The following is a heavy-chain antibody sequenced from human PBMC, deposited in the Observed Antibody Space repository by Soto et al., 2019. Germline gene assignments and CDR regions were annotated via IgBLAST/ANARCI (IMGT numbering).Heavy chain of an antibody. J-gene: IGHJ4*02. CDR2: IYYSGGT. CDR3: ARARGSSSWVDY. D-gene: IGHD6-13*01. V-gene: IGHV4-59*12. CDR1: GDPIGTYY. Sequence: PSETLSLTCTVSGDPIGTYYWSWIRQPPGKGLEWIGYIYYSGGTNYNPSLKSRVTISEDTSKNQFSLKLSSVTAADTAVYYCARARGSSSWVDYWGQGTLVTVS.